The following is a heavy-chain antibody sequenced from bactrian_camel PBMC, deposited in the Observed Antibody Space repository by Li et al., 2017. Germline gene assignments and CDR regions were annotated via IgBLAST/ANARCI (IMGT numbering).Heavy chain of an antibody. CDR1: GRTYC. Sequence: HVQLVESGGGSVQAGGSLRLSCSVSGRTYCMGWFRQAPGKEREAVASIASVGTISYSDAVKGRFTISKDNRKDIVDLQMNNLTPEDTAMYYCAAGGGSPWSCLLSDLGYWAQGTQVTVS. CDR2: IASVGTI. J-gene: IGHJ6*01. CDR3: AAGGGSPWSCLLSDLGY. D-gene: IGHD6*01. V-gene: IGHV3S53*01.